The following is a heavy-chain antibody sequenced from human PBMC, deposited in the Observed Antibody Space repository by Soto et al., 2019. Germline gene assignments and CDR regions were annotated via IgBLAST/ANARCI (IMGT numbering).Heavy chain of an antibody. CDR3: ARDLGRQLWSQSSYGMDV. CDR1: GFTFSSYA. Sequence: GGSLRLSCAASGFTFSSYAMHWVRQAPGKGLEWVAVISYDGSNKYYADSVKGRFTISRDNSKNTLYLQMNSLRAEDTAVYYCARDLGRQLWSQSSYGMDVWGQGTTVTVSS. V-gene: IGHV3-30-3*01. CDR2: ISYDGSNK. D-gene: IGHD5-18*01. J-gene: IGHJ6*02.